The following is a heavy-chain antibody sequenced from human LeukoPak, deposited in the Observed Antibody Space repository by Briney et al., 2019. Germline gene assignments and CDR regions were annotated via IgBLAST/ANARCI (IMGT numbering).Heavy chain of an antibody. J-gene: IGHJ4*02. V-gene: IGHV3-21*01. CDR3: ARGYSGSYYFADY. Sequence: GGSLRLSCAASGFTFSNYAMSWVRQAPGRGLEWVSSISSGSGYIYYADSAKGRFTISRDNAKNSLYLQMNSLRAEDTAVYYCARGYSGSYYFADYWGQGTLVTVSS. CDR2: ISSGSGYI. CDR1: GFTFSNYA. D-gene: IGHD1-26*01.